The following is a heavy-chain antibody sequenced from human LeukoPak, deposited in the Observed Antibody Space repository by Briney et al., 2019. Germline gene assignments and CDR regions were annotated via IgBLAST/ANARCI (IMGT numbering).Heavy chain of an antibody. CDR3: ARGFPVRYNWNYRLYYYYGMDV. V-gene: IGHV4-34*01. CDR1: GGFFSGYY. CDR2: INHSGST. Sequence: SDTLSLTCAVYGGFFSGYYWSWIRQPPGKGLEWIGEINHSGSTNYNPSLKSRVTISVDTSKNQFSLKLSSVTAADTAVYYCARGFPVRYNWNYRLYYYYGMDVWGQGTTVTVSS. J-gene: IGHJ6*02. D-gene: IGHD1-7*01.